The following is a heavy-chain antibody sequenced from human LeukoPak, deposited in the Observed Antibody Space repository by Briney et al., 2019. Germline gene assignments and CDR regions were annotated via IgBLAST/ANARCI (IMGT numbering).Heavy chain of an antibody. D-gene: IGHD4-17*01. J-gene: IGHJ6*02. CDR3: AKGQDYGDYYGMDV. V-gene: IGHV3-23*01. CDR1: GFTFSSYA. Sequence: GGSLRLSCAASGFTFSSYAMSWVRQAPGKGLEWVSAISGSGGSTYYADSVKGRFTISRDNSKNTLYLQMNSLRAEDTAVYYCAKGQDYGDYYGMDVWGQGTTVTVSS. CDR2: ISGSGGST.